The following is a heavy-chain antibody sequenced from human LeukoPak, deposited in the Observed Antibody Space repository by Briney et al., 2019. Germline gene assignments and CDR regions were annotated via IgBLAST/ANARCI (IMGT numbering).Heavy chain of an antibody. J-gene: IGHJ6*03. CDR3: AREGSSGYYLYYYYMDV. D-gene: IGHD3-22*01. CDR1: GGSISSGDYY. Sequence: PSQTLSLTCTVSGGSISSGDYYWSWIRQPPGKGLEWIGYIYYSGSTYYNPSLKSRATISVDTSKNQFSLKLSSVTAADTAVYYWAREGSSGYYLYYYYMDVRGTGTTVTVSS. V-gene: IGHV4-30-4*08. CDR2: IYYSGST.